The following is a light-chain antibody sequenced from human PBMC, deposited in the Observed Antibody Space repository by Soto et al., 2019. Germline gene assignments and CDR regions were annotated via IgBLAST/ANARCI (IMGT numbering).Light chain of an antibody. Sequence: QSALTQPPSASGSPGQSVTISCTGTSSDVGDYNYVSWFQQHPGKAPKLIISEVSKRPSGVPDRFSGSKSGNTASLTVSGLQAEDEADYYCSSYAASIILLFGGGTKLTVL. J-gene: IGLJ3*02. CDR3: SSYAASIILL. V-gene: IGLV2-8*01. CDR2: EVS. CDR1: SSDVGDYNY.